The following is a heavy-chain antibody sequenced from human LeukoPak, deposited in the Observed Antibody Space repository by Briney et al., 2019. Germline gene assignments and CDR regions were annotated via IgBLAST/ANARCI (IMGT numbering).Heavy chain of an antibody. V-gene: IGHV4-59*01. CDR2: IHHSGTT. Sequence: SETLSLTCAVPDGSISTFYWSLIRQPPGKGLEWIGYIHHSGTTYYNPSLKSRVTMSVNTSKHQISLEMTSVNAADTAVYYCARVHLGQLLYWCFDLWGLGTLVTVSS. D-gene: IGHD6-6*01. J-gene: IGHJ2*01. CDR1: DGSISTFY. CDR3: ARVHLGQLLYWCFDL.